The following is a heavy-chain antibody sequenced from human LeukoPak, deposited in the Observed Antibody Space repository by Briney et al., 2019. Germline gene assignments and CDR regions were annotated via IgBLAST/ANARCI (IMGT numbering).Heavy chain of an antibody. CDR2: ISSSSSYI. CDR3: ARVNFWSGYYRVLGTDY. V-gene: IGHV3-21*01. J-gene: IGHJ4*02. D-gene: IGHD3-3*01. CDR1: GFIFSSYS. Sequence: VGSLRLSCAASGFIFSSYSMNWVRQAPGKGLEWVSSISSSSSYIYYADSVKGRFTISRDNAKNSLYLQMNSLRAEDTAVYYCARVNFWSGYYRVLGTDYWGQGTLVTVSS.